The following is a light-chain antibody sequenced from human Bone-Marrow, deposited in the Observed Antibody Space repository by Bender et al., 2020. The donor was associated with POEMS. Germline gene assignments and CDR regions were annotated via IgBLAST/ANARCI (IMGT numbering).Light chain of an antibody. V-gene: IGLV7-43*01. Sequence: QPVVTQEPSLTVSPGGTVTLTCASSTGAVTTGYSPNWIQQKPGQAPRPLIYSTSNKHSWTPARFSGSLLGDKAALTLSGVQPEDEADYYCLLHFDSAQLWVFGGGTKLTVL. CDR3: LLHFDSAQLWV. CDR1: TGAVTTGYS. J-gene: IGLJ3*02. CDR2: STS.